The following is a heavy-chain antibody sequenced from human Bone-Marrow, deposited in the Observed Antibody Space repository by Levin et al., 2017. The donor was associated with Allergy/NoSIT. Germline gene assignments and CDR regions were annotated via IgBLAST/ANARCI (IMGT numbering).Heavy chain of an antibody. Sequence: GESLNISCAASGFNFREYYMSWIRQTPGNGLEWVACVSSGVLKTYYTDSVRGRFTITRDNDKDSVYLEMNSLRAEDTAVYYCAATTFHFDSRGPKPDGFEMWGPGTMVTVSS. D-gene: IGHD3-22*01. CDR3: AATTFHFDSRGPKPDGFEM. CDR2: VSSGVLKT. CDR1: GFNFREYY. V-gene: IGHV3-11*01. J-gene: IGHJ3*02.